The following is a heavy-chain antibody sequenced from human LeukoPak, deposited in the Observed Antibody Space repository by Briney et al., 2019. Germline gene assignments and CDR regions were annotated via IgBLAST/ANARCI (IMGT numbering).Heavy chain of an antibody. Sequence: GASVTVSCKASGGTFSSYAISWVRQAPGQGLEWMGGIIPIFGTANYAQKFQGRVTITADKSTSTAYMELSSLRSEDTAVYYCASTCRNQNWFDPWGQGTLVTVSS. J-gene: IGHJ5*02. CDR3: ASTCRNQNWFDP. CDR1: GGTFSSYA. D-gene: IGHD1-14*01. CDR2: IIPIFGTA. V-gene: IGHV1-69*06.